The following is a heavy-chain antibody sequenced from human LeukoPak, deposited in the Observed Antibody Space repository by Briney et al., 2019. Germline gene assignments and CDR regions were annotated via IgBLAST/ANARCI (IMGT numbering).Heavy chain of an antibody. Sequence: SETLSLTCAVYGGSFSGHYWSWIRQPPGKGLEWIGEINHSGSTNYNPSLKSRVTISVDTSKNQFSLKLSSVTAADTAVYYCARGRSYGGYGYWGQGTLVTVSS. D-gene: IGHD3-16*01. CDR3: ARGRSYGGYGY. CDR1: GGSFSGHY. J-gene: IGHJ4*02. CDR2: INHSGST. V-gene: IGHV4-34*01.